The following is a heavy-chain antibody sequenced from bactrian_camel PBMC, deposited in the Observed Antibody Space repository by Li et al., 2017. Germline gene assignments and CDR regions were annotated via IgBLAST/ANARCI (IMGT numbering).Heavy chain of an antibody. J-gene: IGHJ4*01. V-gene: IGHV3S26*01. CDR2: IHSEGGST. CDR1: GYTYSSYC. D-gene: IGHD4*01. Sequence: HVQLVESGGGSVQAGGSLRLSCAASGYTYSSYCMAWFRQAAGKKREGVTSIHSEGGSTAYADSVKGRFTISQERANAKYTVYLQLNNLKPEDTAMYYCAVGPPAIPPYLGDYMMNDWGQGTQVTVS. CDR3: AVGPPAIPPYLGDYMMND.